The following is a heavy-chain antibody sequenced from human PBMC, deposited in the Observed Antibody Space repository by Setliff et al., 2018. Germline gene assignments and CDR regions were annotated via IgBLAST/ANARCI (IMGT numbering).Heavy chain of an antibody. CDR2: IHYSGST. CDR1: GGSISSGSYY. D-gene: IGHD3-22*01. Sequence: PSETLSLTCTVSGGSISSGSYYWGWIRQPPRKGLEWIGSIHYSGSTNNNPSLKSRATISVDTSKNQFSLKLSSVTAADTAVYYCARRSPAYYSDSSGYFYDTSPYMDVWGKGTTVTVSS. V-gene: IGHV4-39*07. J-gene: IGHJ6*03. CDR3: ARRSPAYYSDSSGYFYDTSPYMDV.